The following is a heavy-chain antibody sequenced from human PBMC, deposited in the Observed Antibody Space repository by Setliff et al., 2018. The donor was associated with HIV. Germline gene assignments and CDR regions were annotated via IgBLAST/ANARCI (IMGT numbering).Heavy chain of an antibody. CDR3: ARGRGSSSSWPIDY. D-gene: IGHD6-13*01. Sequence: CTVSGGSIRSYYWSWIRQPPGKGLEWIGYIYNTGSTYHSPSLESRVTISIDTSKNQFSLKLSSVTAADTAVYFCARGRGSSSSWPIDYWGQGTLVTVSS. CDR2: IYNTGST. J-gene: IGHJ4*02. CDR1: GGSIRSYY. V-gene: IGHV4-59*06.